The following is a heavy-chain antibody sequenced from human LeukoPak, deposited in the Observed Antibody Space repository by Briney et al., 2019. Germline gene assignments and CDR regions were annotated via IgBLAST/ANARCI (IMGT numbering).Heavy chain of an antibody. CDR1: GGSFSGYY. D-gene: IGHD3-22*01. CDR2: INHSRST. J-gene: IGHJ4*02. CDR3: ARGPRVIVVVITTGFDY. V-gene: IGHV4-34*01. Sequence: SETLSLTCAVYGGSFSGYYWSWIRQPPGKGLEWIGEINHSRSTNYNPSLKSRVTISVDTSKNQFSLKLSSVTAADTAVYYCARGPRVIVVVITTGFDYWGQGTLVTVSS.